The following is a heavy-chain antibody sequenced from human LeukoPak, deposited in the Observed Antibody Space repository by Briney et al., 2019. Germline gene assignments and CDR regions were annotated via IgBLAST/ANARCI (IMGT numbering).Heavy chain of an antibody. J-gene: IGHJ4*02. Sequence: SETLSLTCAVYGGSFSGYYWSWIRQPPGKGLEWIGEINHSGSTNYNPSLKSRVTISVDTSKNKFSLKLSSVTAADTAVYYRARGRYYGSGAPDYWGQGTLVTVSS. CDR2: INHSGST. D-gene: IGHD3-10*01. V-gene: IGHV4-34*01. CDR1: GGSFSGYY. CDR3: ARGRYYGSGAPDY.